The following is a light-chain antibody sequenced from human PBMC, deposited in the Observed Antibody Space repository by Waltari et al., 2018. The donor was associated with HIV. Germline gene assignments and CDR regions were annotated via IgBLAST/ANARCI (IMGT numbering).Light chain of an antibody. Sequence: QAGLTQPPSVSKGLRQTATLPCTGDSNNVGNQGTTWLQQHQGHPPNLLFYKNNNRPSGISERFSASKSGNTASLTITGLQPEDEADYFCSAWDRSLSAVIFGGGTTLIVL. V-gene: IGLV10-54*04. J-gene: IGLJ2*01. CDR1: SNNVGNQG. CDR3: SAWDRSLSAVI. CDR2: KNN.